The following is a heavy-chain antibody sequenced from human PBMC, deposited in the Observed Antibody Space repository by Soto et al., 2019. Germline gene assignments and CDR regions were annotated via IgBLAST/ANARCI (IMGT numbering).Heavy chain of an antibody. Sequence: QVQLVESGGGVVQPGRSLRLSCAASGFTFSSYAMHWVRQAPGKGLEWVAVISYDGSNKYYADSVKGRFTISRDNSKNXLCXQTNSLRAEDTAVYYCARDRVVATIWVYYYYGMDVWGQGTTVTVSS. CDR3: ARDRVVATIWVYYYYGMDV. J-gene: IGHJ6*02. D-gene: IGHD5-12*01. CDR1: GFTFSSYA. CDR2: ISYDGSNK. V-gene: IGHV3-30-3*01.